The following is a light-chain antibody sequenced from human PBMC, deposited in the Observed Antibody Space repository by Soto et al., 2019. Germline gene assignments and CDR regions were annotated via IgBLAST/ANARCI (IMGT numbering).Light chain of an antibody. CDR1: QSVSGMY. CDR2: GTS. J-gene: IGKJ3*01. V-gene: IGKV3-20*01. Sequence: EVVLTQSPGTLSLSPGECATLSCRASQSVSGMYLAWYQQKPGQAPRLLIYGTSNRATGIPDRFSGSGSGTDFTLTIRRLEPEDFAMYFCQQYDNSPFTFGPGTKVDI. CDR3: QQYDNSPFT.